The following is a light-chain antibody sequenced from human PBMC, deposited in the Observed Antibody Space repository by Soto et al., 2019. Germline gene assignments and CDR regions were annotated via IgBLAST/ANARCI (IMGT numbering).Light chain of an antibody. V-gene: IGKV3-11*01. CDR2: DAS. J-gene: IGKJ3*01. CDR1: QSVSNY. CDR3: HQRSDWPPFT. Sequence: EIVLTQSPATLSLSPGERATLSCRASQSVSNYLAWYQQKPGQAPRLLIYDASNRATGIPARFSGSGSGTDFTLTIRSLEPEDFAVYYCHQRSDWPPFTFGPGTKVDIK.